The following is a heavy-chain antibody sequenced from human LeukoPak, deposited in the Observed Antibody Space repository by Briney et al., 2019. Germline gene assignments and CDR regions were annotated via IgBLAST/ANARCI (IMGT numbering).Heavy chain of an antibody. Sequence: SKTLSLTCTVSGGSISSYYWSWIRQPPGKGLEWIGYIYYSGSTYYNPSLKSRVTISVDTSKNQFSLKLSSVTAADTAVYYCARDRPRFDWLLAGYFQHWGQGTLVTVSS. CDR1: GGSISSYY. D-gene: IGHD3-9*01. J-gene: IGHJ1*01. CDR2: IYYSGST. CDR3: ARDRPRFDWLLAGYFQH. V-gene: IGHV4-59*12.